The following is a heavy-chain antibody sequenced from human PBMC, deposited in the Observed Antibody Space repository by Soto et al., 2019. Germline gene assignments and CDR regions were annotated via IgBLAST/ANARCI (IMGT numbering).Heavy chain of an antibody. V-gene: IGHV3-21*01. Sequence: WGSRRLSCISSGFTFRTYTMNWVRQAPGKGLEWVSGIRVFIPYTFYAESVRGRFTISRDNAKNSVFLQMDSLRAEDTAVYYCTRDRGYDAHDYYYNATDFWGEKTPFSSSS. D-gene: IGHD3-3*01. J-gene: IGHJ6*04. CDR2: IRVFIPYT. CDR3: TRDRGYDAHDYYYNATDF. CDR1: GFTFRTYT.